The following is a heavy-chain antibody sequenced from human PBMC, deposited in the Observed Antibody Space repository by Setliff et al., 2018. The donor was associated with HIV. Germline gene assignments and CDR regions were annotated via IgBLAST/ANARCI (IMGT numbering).Heavy chain of an antibody. J-gene: IGHJ3*02. V-gene: IGHV4-59*01. CDR1: RGSISRYY. D-gene: IGHD1-1*01. Sequence: SETLSLTCTVSRGSISRYYWSWIRQPPGKGLEWIGYIYYTGTTKYNPSLKSRVTMSVDTSKNQLSLKLSSLTAADTAVYYCARHLYWNPDAFDIWGQGTMVTVSS. CDR3: ARHLYWNPDAFDI. CDR2: IYYTGTT.